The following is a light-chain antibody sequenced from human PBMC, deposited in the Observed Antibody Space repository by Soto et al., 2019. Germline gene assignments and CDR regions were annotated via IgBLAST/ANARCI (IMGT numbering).Light chain of an antibody. CDR1: HDISNY. J-gene: IGKJ4*01. CDR3: QQLRMYPST. CDR2: AAS. Sequence: DVQMTQSPSSLSASVGDRVTITCRASHDISNYVAWLQQKPGKAPKLLIYAASTLQPGVPSRFSGSGSGTDFALTITSLQAEDFATYYCQQLRMYPSTFGGGTKVDIK. V-gene: IGKV1-27*01.